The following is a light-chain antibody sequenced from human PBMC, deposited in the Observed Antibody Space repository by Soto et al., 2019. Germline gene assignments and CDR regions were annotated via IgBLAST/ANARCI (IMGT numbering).Light chain of an antibody. CDR1: QSVSSN. J-gene: IGKJ4*01. CDR3: QQYNNWPPLT. Sequence: EIEMTQSPATLSVSPGERATLSCRASQSVSSNLAWYQQKPGQAPRLLIYGASTRATGIPARFSGSGSGTEFTLNISSLQSEDFAIYYCQQYNNWPPLTFGGGTIVEIK. V-gene: IGKV3-15*01. CDR2: GAS.